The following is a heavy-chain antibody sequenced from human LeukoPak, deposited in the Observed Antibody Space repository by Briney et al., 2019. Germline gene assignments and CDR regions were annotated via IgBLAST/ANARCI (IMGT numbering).Heavy chain of an antibody. CDR2: ISFYNGNT. Sequence: ASVTVSCKTSGYTLFNFGISCVRQAPGQGLEWMGWISFYNGNTNYAQKFRDRVTMTTDTSTSTAYLELRNLRSDDTAVYYCATDEPGVGAFDIWGQGTMVTVSS. J-gene: IGHJ3*02. CDR3: ATDEPGVGAFDI. V-gene: IGHV1-18*01. D-gene: IGHD1-26*01. CDR1: GYTLFNFG.